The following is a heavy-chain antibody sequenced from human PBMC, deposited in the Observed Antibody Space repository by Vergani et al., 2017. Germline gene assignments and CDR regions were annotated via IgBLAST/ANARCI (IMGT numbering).Heavy chain of an antibody. Sequence: QVQLVESGGGVVQRGGSLSLSCLTSGFTLSNYEMQWIRQGAGKGLEFVSFIQFDGSNQYYADSVKGRFTLSRDFSKTTLYLQMNSLRTYDTAPYYCAKHFGGLAIDYGGQGTQVIVSS. CDR1: GFTLSNYE. CDR3: AKHFGGLAIDY. V-gene: IGHV3-30*02. CDR2: IQFDGSNQ. D-gene: IGHD3-10*01. J-gene: IGHJ4*02.